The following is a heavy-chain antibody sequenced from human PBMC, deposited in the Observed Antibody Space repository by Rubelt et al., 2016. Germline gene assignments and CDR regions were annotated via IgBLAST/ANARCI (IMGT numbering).Heavy chain of an antibody. D-gene: IGHD2-2*01. CDR2: IIPILGIA. CDR1: GGTFSSYA. CDR3: ARDDCSSTSCSPQG. J-gene: IGHJ4*02. Sequence: QVQLVQSGAEVKKPGSSVKVSCKASGGTFSSYAISWVRQAPGQGLEWMGRIIPILGIANYAQKFQGRVTSTGDKSPSTAYMELSSLRSEDTAVYYCARDDCSSTSCSPQGWGQGTLVTVSS. V-gene: IGHV1-69*04.